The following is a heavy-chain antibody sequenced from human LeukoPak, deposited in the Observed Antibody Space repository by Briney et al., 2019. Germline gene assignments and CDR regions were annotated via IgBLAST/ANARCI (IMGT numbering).Heavy chain of an antibody. V-gene: IGHV5-51*01. J-gene: IGHJ4*02. D-gene: IGHD3-22*01. CDR2: IYPGDSDT. CDR3: ARTLYYDSSGYRPDY. Sequence: GESLKISCKGSGYSFTSYWIGWVRQMPGKGLGWMGIIYPGDSDTRYSPSFQGQVTISADKSISTAYLQWSSLKASDTAMYYCARTLYYDSSGYRPDYWGQGTQVTVSS. CDR1: GYSFTSYW.